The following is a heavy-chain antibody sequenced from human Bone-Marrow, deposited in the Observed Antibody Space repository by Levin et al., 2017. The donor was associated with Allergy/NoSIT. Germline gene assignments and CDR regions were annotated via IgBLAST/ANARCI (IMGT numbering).Heavy chain of an antibody. CDR2: IWYDGSNK. CDR1: GFTFSSYG. Sequence: GGSLRLSCAASGFTFSSYGMHWVRQAPGKGLEWVAVIWYDGSNKYYADSVKGRFTISRDNSKNTLYLQMNSLRAEDTAVYYCASQYCSGGSCYSGYDYWGQGTLVTVSS. D-gene: IGHD2-15*01. J-gene: IGHJ4*02. V-gene: IGHV3-33*01. CDR3: ASQYCSGGSCYSGYDY.